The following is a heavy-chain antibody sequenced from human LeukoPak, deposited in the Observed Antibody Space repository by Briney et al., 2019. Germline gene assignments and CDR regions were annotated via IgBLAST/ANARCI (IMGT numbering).Heavy chain of an antibody. CDR1: GYSITSGYY. CDR2: IYNGGSI. CDR3: ARFTVDGSGYPYYMDV. J-gene: IGHJ6*03. V-gene: IGHV4-38-2*02. D-gene: IGHD3-22*01. Sequence: SETLSLTCTVSGYSITSGYYWGWIRQPPGGGLEWIGSIYNGGSIYYDPSLKSRVTISVATSKNEVSLKLSSVTAADMAVYYCARFTVDGSGYPYYMDVWGKGTTVTVSS.